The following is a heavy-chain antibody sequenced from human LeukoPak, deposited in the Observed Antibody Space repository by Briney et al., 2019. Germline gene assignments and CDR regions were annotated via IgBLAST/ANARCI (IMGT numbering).Heavy chain of an antibody. Sequence: ETLSLTCTVSGGSISSYYWSCIRHPPAPPLEWIGYTYYSGSTNYNPSLKSRVTMSVDTSKNQFSLTLTSVSAADTAVYYCARVGEWNDLVYWGQGTLVTVSS. D-gene: IGHD1-1*01. CDR2: TYYSGST. CDR3: ARVGEWNDLVY. V-gene: IGHV4-59*01. CDR1: GGSISSYY. J-gene: IGHJ4*02.